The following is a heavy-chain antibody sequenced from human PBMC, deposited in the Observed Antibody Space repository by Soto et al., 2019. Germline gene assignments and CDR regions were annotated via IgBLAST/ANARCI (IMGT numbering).Heavy chain of an antibody. CDR3: ARGLTIIAALSSDA. CDR2: IYSGGST. D-gene: IGHD6-13*01. V-gene: IGHV3-66*01. Sequence: PGGSLRLSCAASGITVSSNYMSWVRQAPGKGLEWVSVIYSGGSTYYVDSVKGRFTISRDNSKNTLYLQMNSLRAEDTAVYYCARGLTIIAALSSDAWGKGTTVTVSS. CDR1: GITVSSNY. J-gene: IGHJ6*04.